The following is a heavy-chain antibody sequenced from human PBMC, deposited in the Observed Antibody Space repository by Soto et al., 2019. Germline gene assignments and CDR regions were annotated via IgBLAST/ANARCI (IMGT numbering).Heavy chain of an antibody. CDR1: RYTFTSCG. Sequence: GTSAEVCCKACRYTFTSCGISWVRHAPGKGLEWMGWISAYNGNTNYAQKLQGRVTMTTDTSTSTAYMELRSLRSDDTAVYYCARASREYCSSTSCYVGRYYYYYYMDVWGKGTTVTVSS. CDR2: ISAYNGNT. CDR3: ARASREYCSSTSCYVGRYYYYYYMDV. D-gene: IGHD2-2*01. J-gene: IGHJ6*03. V-gene: IGHV1-18*01.